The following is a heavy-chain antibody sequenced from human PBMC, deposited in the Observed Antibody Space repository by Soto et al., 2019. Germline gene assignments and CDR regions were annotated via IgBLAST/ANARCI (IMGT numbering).Heavy chain of an antibody. CDR1: GFTFSSYW. J-gene: IGHJ5*02. CDR3: ARDVTTLALNWFDP. D-gene: IGHD4-17*01. V-gene: IGHV3-74*01. Sequence: EVQLVESGGGLVQPGGSLRLSCAASGFTFSSYWMHWVRQAPGKGLVWVSRMNSDGSSTSYADSVKGRFTISRDNAKNTLYLQMNGLRAEDTAVYYCARDVTTLALNWFDPWGQGTLVTVSS. CDR2: MNSDGSST.